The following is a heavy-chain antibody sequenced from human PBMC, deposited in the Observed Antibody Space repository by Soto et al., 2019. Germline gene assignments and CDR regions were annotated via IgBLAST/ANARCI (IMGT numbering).Heavy chain of an antibody. CDR3: AKNGCGGDCYSSVAGNWFDP. Sequence: GGSLRLSCVASGFTFSGNVMSWVRQAPGKRLEWISIISGSGGSTYYADSVKGRFTISRDNSNNTLYLQMHSLTAADTAVYYCAKNGCGGDCYSSVAGNWFDPWGQGTLVTVSS. D-gene: IGHD2-21*02. CDR2: ISGSGGST. J-gene: IGHJ5*02. CDR1: GFTFSGNV. V-gene: IGHV3-23*01.